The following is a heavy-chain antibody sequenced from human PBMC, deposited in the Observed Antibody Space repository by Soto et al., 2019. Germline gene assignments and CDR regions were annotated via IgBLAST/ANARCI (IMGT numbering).Heavy chain of an antibody. CDR1: RFILSGYW. V-gene: IGHV3-7*01. CDR2: IKEDGSEK. D-gene: IGHD3-3*01. CDR3: ATIFGVPRVY. Sequence: EVQLVESGGGLVQPGGSLRLSCAASRFILSGYWMSWVRQAPGKGLEWVANIKEDGSEKYYVDSVKGRFTISKDNAKNSLYLQMNSLRAEDTAVYYCATIFGVPRVYWGQGILVTVSS. J-gene: IGHJ4*02.